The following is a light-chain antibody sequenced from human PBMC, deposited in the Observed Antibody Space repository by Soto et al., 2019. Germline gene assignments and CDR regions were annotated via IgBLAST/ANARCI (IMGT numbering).Light chain of an antibody. CDR3: QSYDNSLSAWV. CDR1: TSNIGAHWP. Sequence: QSVLTQPPSVSGAPGQKVTISCTGSTSNIGAHWPVHWFQQLPGTAPKLLIYDNTNRPSGVPDRFSGSKSGTSASLAITGIQAEDEAEYYCQSYDNSLSAWVFGGGTQLTVL. V-gene: IGLV1-40*01. CDR2: DNT. J-gene: IGLJ3*02.